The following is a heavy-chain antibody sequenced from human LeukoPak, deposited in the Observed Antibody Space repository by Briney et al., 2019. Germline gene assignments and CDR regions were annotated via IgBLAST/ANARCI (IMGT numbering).Heavy chain of an antibody. Sequence: PGGSLRLSCAASGFTVSSNYMSWVRQAPGKGLEWVSVIYSSGNAYYADSVKGRFTISRDNSKNTLYLQINSLRAEDTAVYYCARDCYGSGTYYHDYWGQGTLVTVSS. CDR1: GFTVSSNY. CDR3: ARDCYGSGTYYHDY. V-gene: IGHV3-53*01. CDR2: IYSSGNA. J-gene: IGHJ4*02. D-gene: IGHD3-10*01.